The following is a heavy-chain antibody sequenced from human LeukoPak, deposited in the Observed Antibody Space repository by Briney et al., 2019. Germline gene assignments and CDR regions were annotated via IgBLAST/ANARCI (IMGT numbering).Heavy chain of an antibody. V-gene: IGHV4-59*01. CDR1: GGSISRYY. CDR3: ARGPVGGTTYNDGDAFDI. Sequence: PSETLSLTCTVSGGSISRYYWSWIRQPPGKGLEWIGYICYSGSINYNPSLKSRVTISVDTSKNQFSLKLSSVTAADTAVYYCARGPVGGTTYNDGDAFDIWGQGTMVTVSS. CDR2: ICYSGSI. J-gene: IGHJ3*02. D-gene: IGHD1-7*01.